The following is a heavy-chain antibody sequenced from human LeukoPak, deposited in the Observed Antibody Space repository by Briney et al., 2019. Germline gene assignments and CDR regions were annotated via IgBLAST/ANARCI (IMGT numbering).Heavy chain of an antibody. D-gene: IGHD2-2*02. J-gene: IGHJ4*02. V-gene: IGHV4-39*01. CDR2: IYYSGST. CDR1: GGSISSNSYY. CDR3: ASNRYQLLYDGPEN. Sequence: PSGTLSLTCAVSGGSISSNSYYWGWIRQPPGKGLEWIGSIYYSGSTYYNPSLKSRVAISVDTSKNQFSLKLSSVTAADTAVYYCASNRYQLLYDGPENWGQGTLVTVSS.